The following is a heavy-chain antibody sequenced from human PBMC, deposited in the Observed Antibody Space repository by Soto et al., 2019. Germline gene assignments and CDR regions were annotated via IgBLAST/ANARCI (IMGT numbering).Heavy chain of an antibody. J-gene: IGHJ4*02. V-gene: IGHV4-59*01. CDR2: IFFTGTT. Sequence: PSETLSLTCTVSGGSIRSFHWSWSRQPPGKGLEWIGHIFFTGTTTYNPSLESRVTMSVDTSKSQFSLRLNSVTAADTAVYYCAALYNTSPFFDSWGQGTLVTVSS. CDR1: GGSIRSFH. D-gene: IGHD1-20*01. CDR3: AALYNTSPFFDS.